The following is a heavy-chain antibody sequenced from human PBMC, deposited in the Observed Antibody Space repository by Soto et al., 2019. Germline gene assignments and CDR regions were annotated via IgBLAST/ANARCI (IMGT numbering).Heavy chain of an antibody. Sequence: QAQLQQWGAGLLKPSETLSLTCAVYGGSFSGYYWSWIRQPPGQGLEGIGEINHSGNTNYNPSLKSSVTIAGDTSKQQFSLKLISVTAADTAVYYCARDHRVADYGDTNFDNWGQGTLVTVSS. D-gene: IGHD4-17*01. V-gene: IGHV4-34*01. J-gene: IGHJ4*02. CDR1: GGSFSGYY. CDR3: ARDHRVADYGDTNFDN. CDR2: INHSGNT.